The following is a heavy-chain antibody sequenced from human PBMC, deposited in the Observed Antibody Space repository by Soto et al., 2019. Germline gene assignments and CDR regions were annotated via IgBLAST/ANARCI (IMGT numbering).Heavy chain of an antibody. J-gene: IGHJ4*02. CDR3: VREGNGYGTYFHS. D-gene: IGHD5-18*01. CDR1: GFTFSSYW. V-gene: IGHV3-7*01. CDR2: IKQDGGDK. Sequence: EVHLVESGGGLVQPGGSLRLSCAPSGFTFSSYWMSWVRQAPGKGLEWVANIKQDGGDKYYLGSVKGRFTISRDNAKNSLYLQMDSLGAEDTAVYYCVREGNGYGTYFHSWGQGTLVTVSS.